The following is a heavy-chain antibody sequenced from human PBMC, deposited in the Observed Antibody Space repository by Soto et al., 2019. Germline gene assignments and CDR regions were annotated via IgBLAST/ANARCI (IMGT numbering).Heavy chain of an antibody. D-gene: IGHD1-1*01. CDR1: GYTFTSSG. Sequence: ASVKVSCKASGYTFTSSGISWVRQAPGQGLEWMGWISAYNGNTNFAQKLQGRVTMTTDTSTSTAYMELRSLRSDDTAVYYCARVRERRLSWFDPWGQGTLVTVSS. CDR3: ARVRERRLSWFDP. J-gene: IGHJ5*02. V-gene: IGHV1-18*01. CDR2: ISAYNGNT.